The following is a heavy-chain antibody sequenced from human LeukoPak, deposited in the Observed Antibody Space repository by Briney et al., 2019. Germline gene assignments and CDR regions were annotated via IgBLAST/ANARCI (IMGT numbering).Heavy chain of an antibody. Sequence: GGSLRLSCAASGFTFSDYYMTWIRQAPGKGLEWVAFISGTSSHTKYADSVRGRFTISRDNAKNSLYLQMSSLRAEDTAVYYCARDSYGPLSWGQGTLVTVSS. D-gene: IGHD4-17*01. CDR2: ISGTSSHT. CDR3: ARDSYGPLS. CDR1: GFTFSDYY. J-gene: IGHJ4*02. V-gene: IGHV3-11*05.